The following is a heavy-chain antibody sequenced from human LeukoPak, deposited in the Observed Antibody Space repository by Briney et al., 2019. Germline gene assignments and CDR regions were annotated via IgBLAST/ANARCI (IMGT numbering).Heavy chain of an antibody. CDR3: GRAFPPLRTSSAGDL. CDR1: GFTFGDYD. J-gene: IGHJ4*02. Sequence: SGGSLRLSCSASGFTFGDYDMNWVRQAPGKGLEWVSSISGLSTHIYYGDSVKGRFSISRDNAKNSVYLQMNSLGVEDTAIYYCGRAFPPLRTSSAGDLWGQGILVTVSS. D-gene: IGHD3-16*01. CDR2: ISGLSTHI. V-gene: IGHV3-69-1*02.